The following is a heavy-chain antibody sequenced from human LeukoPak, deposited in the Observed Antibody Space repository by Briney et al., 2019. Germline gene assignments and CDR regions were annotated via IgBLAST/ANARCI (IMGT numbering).Heavy chain of an antibody. V-gene: IGHV3-48*04. CDR1: GFTFSSYS. Sequence: GGSLRLSCAASGFTFSSYSMSWVRQAPGKGLEWVSYISSSSSTIYYADSVKGRFTISRDNAKKSLDLQMNSLRAEDTAVYYCARGNLYYDSSGSDAFDIWGQGTMVTVSS. D-gene: IGHD3-22*01. CDR2: ISSSSSTI. J-gene: IGHJ3*02. CDR3: ARGNLYYDSSGSDAFDI.